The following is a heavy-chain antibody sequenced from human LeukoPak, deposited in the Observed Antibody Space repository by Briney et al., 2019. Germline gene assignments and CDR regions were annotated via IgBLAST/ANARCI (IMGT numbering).Heavy chain of an antibody. CDR1: GDSISSGDYF. D-gene: IGHD5-24*01. Sequence: SETLSLTCSVSGDSISSGDYFWSWIRQAAGKGLEWIGCISASGSTNYNPSLKSRVTISVDRSKNQFSLRLNSVTAADTAVYYCARGRDGYNFLNRGEYYYFDYWGQGTLVTVSS. CDR3: ARGRDGYNFLNRGEYYYFDY. V-gene: IGHV4-61*02. J-gene: IGHJ4*02. CDR2: ISASGST.